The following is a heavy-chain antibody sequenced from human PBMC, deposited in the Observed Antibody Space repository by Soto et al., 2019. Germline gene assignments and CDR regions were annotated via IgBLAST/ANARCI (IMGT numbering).Heavy chain of an antibody. J-gene: IGHJ3*02. CDR2: IKKDESKK. Sequence: EVQLAESGGGLVQPGESLRLSCAASGFTFSDYWMTWVRQAPGKGLEWVANIKKDESKKSYLDSVRGRFTISRDNARNSLYLQMDSMRVEDTALYYCARDVSPVSVPYYLDAFDIWGQGTRVTVSS. CDR1: GFTFSDYW. CDR3: ARDVSPVSVPYYLDAFDI. V-gene: IGHV3-7*05. D-gene: IGHD3-22*01.